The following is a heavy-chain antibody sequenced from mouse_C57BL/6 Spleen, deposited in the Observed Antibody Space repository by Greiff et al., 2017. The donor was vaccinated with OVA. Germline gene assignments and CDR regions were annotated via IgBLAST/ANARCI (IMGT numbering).Heavy chain of an antibody. D-gene: IGHD3-2*02. Sequence: VQLQQSGPELVKPGASVKISCKASGYAFSSSWMNWVKQRPGKGLEWIGRIYPGDGDTKYNGKFKGKATLTADKSSSTAYMQLISLTSEDSAVDFCAPTQATLYYAMDYWGQGTSVTVSS. CDR2: IYPGDGDT. J-gene: IGHJ4*01. CDR1: GYAFSSSW. V-gene: IGHV1-82*01. CDR3: APTQATLYYAMDY.